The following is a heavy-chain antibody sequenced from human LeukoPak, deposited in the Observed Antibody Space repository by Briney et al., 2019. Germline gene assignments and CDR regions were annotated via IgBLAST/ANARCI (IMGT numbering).Heavy chain of an antibody. Sequence: KAGGSLRLSCAASGFTFSDYYMSWLRQAAGKGVEWVSYICDSGRTIYYADSVKGRFTISRDNAKNSVYLQMNNLRAEGTAVYYCARDRLGDYDHSGYYDKWGQGTLVTVSS. J-gene: IGHJ4*02. CDR1: GFTFSDYY. D-gene: IGHD3-22*01. CDR2: ICDSGRTI. V-gene: IGHV3-11*01. CDR3: ARDRLGDYDHSGYYDK.